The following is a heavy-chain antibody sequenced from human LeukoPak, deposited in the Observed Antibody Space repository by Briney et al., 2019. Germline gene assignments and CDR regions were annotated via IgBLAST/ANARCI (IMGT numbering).Heavy chain of an antibody. V-gene: IGHV1-3*01. J-gene: IGHJ4*02. CDR3: ARTYCSSTSCYNVDR. CDR2: INAGNGNT. Sequence: ASVKVSCKASGYTFTTYAMHWVRQAPGQGLEWMGWINAGNGNTKYSQKFQGRVTITRDTSASTAYMELSSLRSEDTAVYYCARTYCSSTSCYNVDRWGQGTLVTVSS. D-gene: IGHD2-2*02. CDR1: GYTFTTYA.